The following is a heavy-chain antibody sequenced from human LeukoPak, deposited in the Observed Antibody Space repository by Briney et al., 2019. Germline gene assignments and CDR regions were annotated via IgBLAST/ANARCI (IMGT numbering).Heavy chain of an antibody. Sequence: GGSLRLSCAASGFTFSSYAKSWVRRAPGKGLEWVSAISGSGGSTYYADSVKGRFTISRDNSKNTLYLQMNSLRAEDTAVYYCAKDFRVAAAFERPDYWGQGTLVTVSS. V-gene: IGHV3-23*01. D-gene: IGHD6-13*01. CDR3: AKDFRVAAAFERPDY. CDR1: GFTFSSYA. CDR2: ISGSGGST. J-gene: IGHJ4*02.